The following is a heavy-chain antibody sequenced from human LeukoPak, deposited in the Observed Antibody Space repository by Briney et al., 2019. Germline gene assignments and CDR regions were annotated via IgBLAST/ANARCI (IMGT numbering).Heavy chain of an antibody. CDR2: IYYSGST. D-gene: IGHD3-10*01. J-gene: IGHJ4*02. V-gene: IGHV4-39*07. CDR1: GGSISSSSYY. CDR3: ARVALTTVRGLDY. Sequence: PSETLSLTCIVSGGSISSSSYYWGWIRQPPGKGLEWIGSIYYSGSTHYNPSLKSRVTISVDMSKNQFSLKLSSVTAADTAVYYCARVALTTVRGLDYWGQGTLVTVSS.